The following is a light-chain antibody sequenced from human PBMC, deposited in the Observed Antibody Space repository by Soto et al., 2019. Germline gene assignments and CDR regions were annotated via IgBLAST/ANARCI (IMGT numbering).Light chain of an antibody. Sequence: QSALTQPASVSGSPGQSITISCTGTSSDVGGYKYVSWYQQHPDKAPKLIIFEVSNRPSGVSNRFSGSKSGNTASLTISGLQAEDEADYYCNSYTTSTTYVFGTGTKLTVL. CDR3: NSYTTSTTYV. CDR2: EVS. V-gene: IGLV2-14*01. CDR1: SSDVGGYKY. J-gene: IGLJ1*01.